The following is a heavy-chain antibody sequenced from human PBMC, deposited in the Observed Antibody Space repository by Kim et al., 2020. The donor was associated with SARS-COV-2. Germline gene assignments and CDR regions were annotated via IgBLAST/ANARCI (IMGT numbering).Heavy chain of an antibody. Sequence: GGSLRLSCAASGFTFSSYGMHWVRQAPGKGLEWVAVISYDGSNKYYADSVKGRFTISRDNSKNTLYLQMNSLRAEDTAVYHCAKAAHYGSGSYYKNYYYYYGMDVWGQGTTVTVSS. D-gene: IGHD3-10*01. J-gene: IGHJ6*02. V-gene: IGHV3-30*18. CDR2: ISYDGSNK. CDR1: GFTFSSYG. CDR3: AKAAHYGSGSYYKNYYYYYGMDV.